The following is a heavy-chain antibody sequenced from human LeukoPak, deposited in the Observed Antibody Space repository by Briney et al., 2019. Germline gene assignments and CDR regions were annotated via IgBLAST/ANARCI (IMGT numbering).Heavy chain of an antibody. CDR2: ISEDGSDK. J-gene: IGHJ4*02. V-gene: IGHV3-7*01. CDR3: ARHVDWSFDY. Sequence: GGSLRLSCAASGFTFSNYWMTWVRQAPGKGLEWVANISEDGSDKHHADSVKGRFTISRDNAKNSLYLQMNSLRAEDTAVYSCARHVDWSFDYWGQGTLVTVSS. D-gene: IGHD2-21*01. CDR1: GFTFSNYW.